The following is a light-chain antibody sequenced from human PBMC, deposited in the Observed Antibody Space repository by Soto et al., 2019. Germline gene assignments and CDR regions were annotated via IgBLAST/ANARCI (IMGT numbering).Light chain of an antibody. J-gene: IGKJ4*01. CDR3: QQYYSTPLT. V-gene: IGKV4-1*01. CDR2: WAS. CDR1: QTVLYSSNNKNY. Sequence: DIVMTQSPDSLAVSLGERATINCKSSQTVLYSSNNKNYLAWYQQKPGQPPKLLIYWASTRQSGVPDRFSGSGSETDFTLTISSLQAEDVAFYYCQQYYSTPLTFGGGTKVELK.